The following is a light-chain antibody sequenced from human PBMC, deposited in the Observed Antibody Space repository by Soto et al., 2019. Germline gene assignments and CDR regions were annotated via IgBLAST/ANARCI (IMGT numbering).Light chain of an antibody. V-gene: IGKV1-39*01. J-gene: IGKJ1*01. Sequence: DIQMTQSPSSLSAAVGDRVTITCRASQSIMKFLNWYQHKPGKAPILLIYAASTLQSGVPSRFSASGSATDFTLSISSFQSEDFATYYCQQSYRTPHTFGQGTKVEI. CDR2: AAS. CDR1: QSIMKF. CDR3: QQSYRTPHT.